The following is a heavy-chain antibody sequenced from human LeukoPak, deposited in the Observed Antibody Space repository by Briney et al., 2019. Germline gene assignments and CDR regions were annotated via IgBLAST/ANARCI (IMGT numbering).Heavy chain of an antibody. Sequence: GASVKVSCKASGYTFTSYDINWVRQATGQGLEWMGWMNPNSGNTGYAQKFQGRVTMTRNTSISTAYMELSSLRSEDTAVYYCARVRTVRGVMHWFDPWGQGTLVTVSS. CDR2: MNPNSGNT. CDR3: ARVRTVRGVMHWFDP. D-gene: IGHD3-10*01. CDR1: GYTFTSYD. J-gene: IGHJ5*02. V-gene: IGHV1-8*01.